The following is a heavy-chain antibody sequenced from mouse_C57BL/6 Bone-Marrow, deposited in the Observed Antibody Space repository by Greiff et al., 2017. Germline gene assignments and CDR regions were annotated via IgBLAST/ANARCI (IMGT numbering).Heavy chain of an antibody. D-gene: IGHD1-1*01. V-gene: IGHV1-84*01. CDR1: GYTFTDYY. CDR3: ARRGIYYYGRSYYAMDY. J-gene: IGHJ4*01. CDR2: IYPGSGNT. Sequence: VQVVESGPELVKPGASVKISCKASGYTFTDYYINWVKQRPGQGLEWIGWIYPGSGNTKYNEKFKGKATLTVDTSSSTAYMQLSSLTSEDSAVYFCARRGIYYYGRSYYAMDYWGQGTSVTVSS.